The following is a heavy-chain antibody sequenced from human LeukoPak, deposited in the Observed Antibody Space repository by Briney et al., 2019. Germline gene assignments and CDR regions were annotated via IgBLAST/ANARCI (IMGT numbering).Heavy chain of an antibody. Sequence: GGSLRLSCEASGFTFSAFSMYWVRQAPGKRLEYVAIINTNGDNTYSGNSVKGRFVVSRDNSKNTLYLQMGSLTVEDTAFYYCARVTGDRSLDLWGQGALVTVSS. CDR3: ARVTGDRSLDL. CDR2: INTNGDNT. CDR1: GFTFSAFS. J-gene: IGHJ5*02. D-gene: IGHD7-27*01. V-gene: IGHV3-64*01.